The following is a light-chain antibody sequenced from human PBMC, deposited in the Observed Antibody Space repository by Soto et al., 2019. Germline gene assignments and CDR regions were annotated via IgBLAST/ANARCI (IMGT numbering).Light chain of an antibody. V-gene: IGKV1-39*01. CDR1: ESIANY. CDR3: QQSYSSPYT. CDR2: AAS. Sequence: DIQMTQSPSSLSASVGDRVTITCRASESIANYLNWYQQKPGKAPNLLIYAASTLQTGVPSRFSGSGSGTDFTLTISSLQTEDFATYFCQQSYSSPYTFGQGTKLDI. J-gene: IGKJ2*01.